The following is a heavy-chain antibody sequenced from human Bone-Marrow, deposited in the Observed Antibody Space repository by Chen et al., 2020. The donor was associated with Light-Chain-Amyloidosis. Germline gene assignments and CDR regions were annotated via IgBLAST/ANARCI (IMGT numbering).Heavy chain of an antibody. Sequence: EVQLEQSGPGVKKPGESLKISRKGPGYTSPNHWIGWVRQMPGKGLEWMGVIYPDDSDARYSPSFEGQVTISADKSITTAYLQWRSLKASDTAMYYCARRRDGYNFDYWGQGTLVTVSS. CDR1: GYTSPNHW. V-gene: IGHV5-51*01. D-gene: IGHD5-12*01. CDR3: ARRRDGYNFDY. CDR2: IYPDDSDA. J-gene: IGHJ4*02.